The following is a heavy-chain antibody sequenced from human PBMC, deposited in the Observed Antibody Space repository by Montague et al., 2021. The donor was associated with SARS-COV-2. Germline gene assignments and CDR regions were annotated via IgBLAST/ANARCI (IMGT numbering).Heavy chain of an antibody. CDR3: ARDRVRAAAGTRYYFDY. V-gene: IGHV3-33*01. D-gene: IGHD6-13*01. Sequence: SLRLSCAASGFTFSSYGMHWVHQAPGKGLEWVAVIWYDGSNKYYXDSVKGRFTISRDNSKNTLYLQMNSLRAEDTAVYYCARDRVRAAAGTRYYFDYWGQGTLVTVSS. J-gene: IGHJ4*02. CDR2: IWYDGSNK. CDR1: GFTFSSYG.